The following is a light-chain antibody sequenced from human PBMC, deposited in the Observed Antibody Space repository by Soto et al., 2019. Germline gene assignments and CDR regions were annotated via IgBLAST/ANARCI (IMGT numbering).Light chain of an antibody. CDR1: QNLLHSNGYNY. Sequence: EIVLTQSPLSLPVTPGEPASISCRSSQNLLHSNGYNYLNWYLQKPGQSPQLLIYLGSNRASGVPDRFSGSGSGTEFTLTINRVEAADVGIYCCAQGRASPFPFGGGTKVEIK. CDR3: AQGRASPFP. CDR2: LGS. V-gene: IGKV2-28*01. J-gene: IGKJ4*01.